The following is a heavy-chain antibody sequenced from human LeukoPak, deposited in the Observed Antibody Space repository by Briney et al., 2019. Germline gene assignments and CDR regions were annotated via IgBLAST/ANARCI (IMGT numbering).Heavy chain of an antibody. J-gene: IGHJ4*02. CDR2: IYHSGNT. D-gene: IGHD6-13*01. Sequence: SETLSLTCAVSAGSFSSSNCWSWVRQPPGKGLEWIGEIYHSGNTNYNLSLKSRVTVSVDKSKNQFSLKLSSVTAADTAVYYCARQNSSSWSPFDYWGQGTLVTVSS. V-gene: IGHV4-4*02. CDR3: ARQNSSSWSPFDY. CDR1: AGSFSSSNC.